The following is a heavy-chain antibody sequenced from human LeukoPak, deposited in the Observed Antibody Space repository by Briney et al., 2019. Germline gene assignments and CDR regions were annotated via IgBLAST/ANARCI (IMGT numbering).Heavy chain of an antibody. J-gene: IGHJ4*02. CDR3: ARGLDSGWYGEWTL. V-gene: IGHV4-59*12. CDR2: IYDSGIT. CDR1: GGSISSYY. Sequence: SETLSLTCTVSGGSISSYYWSWIRQPPGMGLEWIGYIYDSGITNYNPSLKSRVTISTDTSENQLSLKLGSVTAADTAVYYCARGLDSGWYGEWTLRGQGILVTVSS. D-gene: IGHD6-19*01.